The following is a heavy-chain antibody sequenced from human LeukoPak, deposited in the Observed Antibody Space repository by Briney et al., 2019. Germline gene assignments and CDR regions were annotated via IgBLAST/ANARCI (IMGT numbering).Heavy chain of an antibody. CDR2: ISYDGSNK. Sequence: GGSLRLSCAASGFTFSSYSMSWVRQAPGKGLEWVAVISYDGSNKYYADSVKGRFTISRDNSKNTLYLQMNSLRAEDTAVYYCAKDTVEMLYYYGVDVWGQGTTVTVSS. D-gene: IGHD5-24*01. J-gene: IGHJ6*02. CDR1: GFTFSSYS. CDR3: AKDTVEMLYYYGVDV. V-gene: IGHV3-30*18.